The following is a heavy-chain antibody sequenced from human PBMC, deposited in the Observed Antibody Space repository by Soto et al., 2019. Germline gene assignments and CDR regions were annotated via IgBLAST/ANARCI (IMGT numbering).Heavy chain of an antibody. Sequence: EVQLLESGGGLVQPGGSLRLSCAASGFTFSSYAMSWVRQAPGKGLEWVSVISGSGGSTYYADSVKGRFTISRDNSKNTLYVQMTSLRAEDTAVYYCAGRSSGWYFDYWGQGTLVTVSS. CDR3: AGRSSGWYFDY. V-gene: IGHV3-23*01. D-gene: IGHD6-19*01. CDR1: GFTFSSYA. CDR2: ISGSGGST. J-gene: IGHJ4*02.